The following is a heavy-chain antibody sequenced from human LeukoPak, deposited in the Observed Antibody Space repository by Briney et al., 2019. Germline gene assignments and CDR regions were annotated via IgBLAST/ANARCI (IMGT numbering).Heavy chain of an antibody. D-gene: IGHD2-21*02. V-gene: IGHV3-23*01. CDR1: GFIFSSYA. CDR3: AKWRGGDCYLDY. J-gene: IGHJ4*02. Sequence: GGSLRLSCAASGFIFSSYAMSWVRQAPGKGLEWVSAISGSGGSTYYADSVKGRFTISRDNSKNTLYLQVNSLRAEDMAVYYCAKWRGGDCYLDYWGQGTLVTVSS. CDR2: ISGSGGST.